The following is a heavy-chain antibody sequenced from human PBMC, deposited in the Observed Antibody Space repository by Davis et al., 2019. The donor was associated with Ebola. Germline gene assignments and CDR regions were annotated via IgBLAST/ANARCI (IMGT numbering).Heavy chain of an antibody. V-gene: IGHV1-2*02. CDR3: ARDEDTGILPCDY. D-gene: IGHD3-10*01. J-gene: IGHJ4*02. CDR2: INPNSGGT. Sequence: ASVKVSCKASGYTFTGYYMHWVRQAPGQGLEWMGWINPNSGGTNYAQKFQGRVTMTRDTSISTAYMELSRLRSDDTAVSYCARDEDTGILPCDYWGQGTLVTVSS. CDR1: GYTFTGYY.